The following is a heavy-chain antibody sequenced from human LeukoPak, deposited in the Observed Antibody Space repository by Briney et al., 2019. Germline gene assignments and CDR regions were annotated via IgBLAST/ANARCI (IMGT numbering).Heavy chain of an antibody. Sequence: GSLRLSCAVFGFSFTNAWMSWVRQAPGKGLEWIAFVHYSGYTNYNPSLRSRASISVDTSKNLCSLRLTSVTAADTAVYFCARHVIYSGGHSYWFDPWGLGTLVTVSS. D-gene: IGHD1-26*01. CDR2: VHYSGYT. CDR1: GFSFTNAW. J-gene: IGHJ5*02. CDR3: ARHVIYSGGHSYWFDP. V-gene: IGHV4-59*08.